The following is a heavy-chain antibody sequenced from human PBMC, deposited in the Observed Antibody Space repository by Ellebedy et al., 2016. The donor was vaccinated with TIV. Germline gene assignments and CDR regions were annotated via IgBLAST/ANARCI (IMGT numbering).Heavy chain of an antibody. V-gene: IGHV3-33*01. J-gene: IGHJ4*02. Sequence: GESLKISCAASGFTFSNYGMHWVRQAPGKGLEWVAVIWYDGSNTYYADSVKGRFTISRDNSKNTLYLQMNSLRAEDTAVYYCARGIHNLEFWGQGTLVTVSS. D-gene: IGHD5-24*01. CDR3: ARGIHNLEF. CDR1: GFTFSNYG. CDR2: IWYDGSNT.